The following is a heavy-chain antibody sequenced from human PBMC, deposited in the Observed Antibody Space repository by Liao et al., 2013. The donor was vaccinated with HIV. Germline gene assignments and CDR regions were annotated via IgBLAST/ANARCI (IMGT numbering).Heavy chain of an antibody. CDR3: AKGALRSPTGSSFDL. CDR2: VHSSGSA. V-gene: IGHV4-4*07. J-gene: IGHJ4*02. D-gene: IGHD5-18*01. Sequence: QVQLQESGPGLVKPSETLALTCSVSGGSINTYYWNWIRQPAGKGLEWIGRVHSSGSANYSPSLRSRATISVDTSKNHFSLLLTSVTAADTAVYYCAKGALRSPTGSSFDLWGRGPSSPSPQ. CDR1: GGSINTYY.